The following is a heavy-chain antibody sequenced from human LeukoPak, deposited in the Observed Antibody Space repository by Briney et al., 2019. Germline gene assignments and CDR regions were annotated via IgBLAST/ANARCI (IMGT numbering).Heavy chain of an antibody. V-gene: IGHV3-23*01. CDR2: ISGSGGST. CDR3: AKASGWPRYWYFDL. CDR1: GFTFSSYA. D-gene: IGHD6-19*01. J-gene: IGHJ2*01. Sequence: GGSLRLSCAASGFTFSSYAMSWVRQTPGKGLEWVSAISGSGGSTYYADSVKGRFTISRDNSKNTLYLQMNSLRAEDTAVYYCAKASGWPRYWYFDLWGRGTLVTVSS.